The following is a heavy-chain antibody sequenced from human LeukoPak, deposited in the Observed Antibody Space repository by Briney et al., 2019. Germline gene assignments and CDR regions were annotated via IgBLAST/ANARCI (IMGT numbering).Heavy chain of an antibody. CDR3: AKGSDSFWSGYSPTRS. V-gene: IGHV3-30*18. Sequence: GGSLRLSCAASGFTFSSYGMQWVRQAPGKGLEWVAVISYDGSNKYYADSVKGRFTISRDNSKNTLYLQMNSLRAEDTAVYYCAKGSDSFWSGYSPTRSWGQGTLVTVSS. D-gene: IGHD3-3*01. CDR2: ISYDGSNK. CDR1: GFTFSSYG. J-gene: IGHJ4*02.